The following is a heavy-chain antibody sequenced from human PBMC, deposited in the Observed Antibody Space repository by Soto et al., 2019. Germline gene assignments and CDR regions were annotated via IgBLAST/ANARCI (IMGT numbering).Heavy chain of an antibody. D-gene: IGHD1-1*01. V-gene: IGHV3-30*18. CDR1: GFTFSSYG. CDR2: ISYDGSNK. CDR3: ANLDAMGYNWNDGGHWNDGAWCDP. J-gene: IGHJ5*02. Sequence: QVQLVESGGGVVQPGRSLRLSCAASGFTFSSYGMHWVRQAPGKGLEWVAVISYDGSNKYYADSVKGRFTISRDNSKNTLYLQMNRLRAEDTAVYYCANLDAMGYNWNDGGHWNDGAWCDPWGQGTLVTVSS.